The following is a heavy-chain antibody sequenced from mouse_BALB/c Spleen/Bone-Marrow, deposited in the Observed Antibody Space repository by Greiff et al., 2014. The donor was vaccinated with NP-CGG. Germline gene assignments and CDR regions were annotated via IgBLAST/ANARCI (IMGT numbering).Heavy chain of an antibody. CDR2: INPDSSTI. V-gene: IGHV4-1*02. CDR1: GFDFSRYW. D-gene: IGHD2-14*01. J-gene: IGHJ2*01. Sequence: VQLKESGGGLVQPGRSLKLSCAASGFDFSRYWMNWVRQAPGKGLEWIGEINPDSSTINYTPSLKDKFIISRDNAKNTLYLQMSKVRSEDTALYYCARPYYRYLYLDYWGQGTTLTVSS. CDR3: ARPYYRYLYLDY.